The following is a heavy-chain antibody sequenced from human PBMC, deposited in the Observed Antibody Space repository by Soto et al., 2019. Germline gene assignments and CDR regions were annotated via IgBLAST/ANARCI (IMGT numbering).Heavy chain of an antibody. CDR1: RFPLSPNLLG. D-gene: IGHD2-2*01. V-gene: IGHV2-5*02. CDR2: ICWEDDK. J-gene: IGHJ5*01. Sequence: SGPPLANPPQTLTLTCSFSRFPLSPNLLGVGWIRQPPQKAMEWLALICWEDDKRYSPSLKSRLTITKDTSKNQVVLTMTNMDSVDTATYYCAHRVGEYSSTSCSNWFDSWGQGTLVTVSS. CDR3: AHRVGEYSSTSCSNWFDS.